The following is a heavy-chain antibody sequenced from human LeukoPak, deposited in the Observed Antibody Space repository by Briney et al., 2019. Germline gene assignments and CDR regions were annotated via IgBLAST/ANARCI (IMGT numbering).Heavy chain of an antibody. V-gene: IGHV3-30*02. J-gene: IGHJ4*02. CDR1: GFTFSSYG. D-gene: IGHD3-16*02. Sequence: PGGSLRLSCEASGFTFSSYGMHWVRQAPGKGLGWVAFIRYDGSNKYYADSVKGRFTISRDNSKNTLYLQMNSLRAEDTAVYYCARAVTFGGVIVLGYFDYWGQGTLVTVSS. CDR2: IRYDGSNK. CDR3: ARAVTFGGVIVLGYFDY.